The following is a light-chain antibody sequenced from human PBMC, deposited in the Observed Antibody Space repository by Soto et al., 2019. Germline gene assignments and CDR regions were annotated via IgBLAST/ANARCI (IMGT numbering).Light chain of an antibody. Sequence: DIVMTQSPDSLAVSLGERATINCKSSQSVLYSSNNKNHLAWYQQKAGQPPKLLVYWASTRESGVPDRFSGSGSGTHVTLTISTVQAEDVAVYYCQQYYSTPYTFGQGTKLEIK. CDR1: QSVLYSSNNKNH. CDR2: WAS. V-gene: IGKV4-1*01. J-gene: IGKJ2*01. CDR3: QQYYSTPYT.